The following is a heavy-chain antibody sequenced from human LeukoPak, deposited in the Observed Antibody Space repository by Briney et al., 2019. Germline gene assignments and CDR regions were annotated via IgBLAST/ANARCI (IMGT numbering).Heavy chain of an antibody. D-gene: IGHD2-15*01. CDR3: ARELYCSGGSCYSGFDP. J-gene: IGHJ5*02. Sequence: GASVKVSCKASGYTFTSYAMHWVRQAPGQRLEWMGWINAGNGNTKYSQKFQGRVTITRDTSASTAYMERSSLRSEDTAVYYCARELYCSGGSCYSGFDPWGQGTLVTVSS. CDR1: GYTFTSYA. CDR2: INAGNGNT. V-gene: IGHV1-3*01.